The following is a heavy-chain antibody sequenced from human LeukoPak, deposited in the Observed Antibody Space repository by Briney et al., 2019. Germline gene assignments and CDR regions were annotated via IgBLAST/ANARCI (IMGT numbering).Heavy chain of an antibody. Sequence: ASVKVSCKASGYTFTSYDINWVRQATGQGLEWMGWINPNSGGTNYAQKFQGRVTMTRDTSISTAYMELSRLRSDDTAVYYCARAKDPVTARVDPWGQGTLVTVSS. CDR1: GYTFTSYD. CDR2: INPNSGGT. J-gene: IGHJ5*02. D-gene: IGHD3-10*01. V-gene: IGHV1-2*02. CDR3: ARAKDPVTARVDP.